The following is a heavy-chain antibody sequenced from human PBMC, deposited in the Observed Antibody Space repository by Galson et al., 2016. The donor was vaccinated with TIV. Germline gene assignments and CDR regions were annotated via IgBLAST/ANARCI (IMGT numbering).Heavy chain of an antibody. CDR2: INPGGGGT. V-gene: IGHV1-46*01. Sequence: SVKVSCKASGYKFTAYYLYWVRQAPGQGLEWMGLINPGGGGTTYAQKFEGRVTMTRDTSTGTVYMELSSLRFEDTAVYYCARADTTHFSDTSGYYYGDAFDIWGQGTMVTVSS. D-gene: IGHD3-22*01. CDR1: GYKFTAYY. CDR3: ARADTTHFSDTSGYYYGDAFDI. J-gene: IGHJ3*02.